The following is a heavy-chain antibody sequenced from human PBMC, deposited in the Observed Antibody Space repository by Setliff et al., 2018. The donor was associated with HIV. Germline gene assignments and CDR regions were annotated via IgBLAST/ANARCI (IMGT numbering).Heavy chain of an antibody. CDR1: GYTFTGYY. CDR3: ARGAFVVIPTARHDFDY. V-gene: IGHV1-2*02. J-gene: IGHJ4*02. CDR2: INPNSGGT. D-gene: IGHD2-2*01. Sequence: ASVKVSCKASGYTFTGYYIYWVRQAPGQGLQWVGWINPNSGGTNYAQKFQGRVTMTRDTSISTAYMDVRRLRSDDTAVYYCARGAFVVIPTARHDFDYWGQGTLVTVSS.